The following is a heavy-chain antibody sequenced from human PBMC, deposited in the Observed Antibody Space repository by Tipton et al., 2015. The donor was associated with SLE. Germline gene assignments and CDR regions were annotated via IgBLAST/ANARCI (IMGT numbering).Heavy chain of an antibody. V-gene: IGHV4-34*01. CDR1: GGSVSPYY. Sequence: TLSLTCTVSGGSVSPYYWGWIRQSPGKGLEWIGEINHSGSTNYNPSLKSRVTISVDTSKNQFSLKLSSVTAADTAVYYCAGVSRDAFEIWGQGTLVTVSS. CDR2: INHSGST. CDR3: AGVSRDAFEI. D-gene: IGHD3-16*01. J-gene: IGHJ4*02.